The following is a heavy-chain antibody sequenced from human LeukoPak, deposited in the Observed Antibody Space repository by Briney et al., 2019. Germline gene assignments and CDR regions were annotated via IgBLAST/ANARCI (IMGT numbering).Heavy chain of an antibody. CDR2: ISYDGSNK. V-gene: IGHV3-30*04. Sequence: GGSLRLSCAASGFTFSSYATHWVRQAPGKGLEWVAVISYDGSNKYYADSVKGRFTISRDNSKNTLYLRMNSLRAEDTAVYYCAREPYYYGSGRKKNYFDYWGQGTLVTVSS. CDR1: GFTFSSYA. J-gene: IGHJ4*02. CDR3: AREPYYYGSGRKKNYFDY. D-gene: IGHD3-10*01.